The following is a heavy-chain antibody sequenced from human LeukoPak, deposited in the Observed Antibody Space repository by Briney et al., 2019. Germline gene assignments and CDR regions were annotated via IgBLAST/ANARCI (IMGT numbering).Heavy chain of an antibody. Sequence: ASVKVSCKASGYTFTGYYMHWVRRAPGQGLEWMGWINPNSGGTNYAQKFQGRVTMTRDTSISTAYMELSRLRSDDTAVYYCARDQGCSSTSCYFNWFDPWGQGTLVTVSS. J-gene: IGHJ5*02. D-gene: IGHD2-2*01. CDR2: INPNSGGT. CDR3: ARDQGCSSTSCYFNWFDP. V-gene: IGHV1-2*02. CDR1: GYTFTGYY.